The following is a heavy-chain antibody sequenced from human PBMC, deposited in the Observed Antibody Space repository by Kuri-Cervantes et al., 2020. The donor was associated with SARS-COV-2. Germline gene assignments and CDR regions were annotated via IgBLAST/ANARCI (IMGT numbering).Heavy chain of an antibody. Sequence: GGSLRLSCASSGFTFSDYDMHWVRQAPGKGLEWLAVISHDGRDTYHGDSVKGRFTISRDNSKNTLYLQMNSLRPEDTAVYYCAKPGSLRGIIREDQYGLDVWGQGTTVTVSS. CDR3: AKPGSLRGIIREDQYGLDV. CDR2: ISHDGRDT. V-gene: IGHV3-30*18. D-gene: IGHD3-10*01. J-gene: IGHJ6*02. CDR1: GFTFSDYD.